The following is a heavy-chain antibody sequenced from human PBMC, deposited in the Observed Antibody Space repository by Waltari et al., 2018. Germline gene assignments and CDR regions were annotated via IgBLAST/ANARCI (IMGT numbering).Heavy chain of an antibody. CDR2: IYTSGST. D-gene: IGHD5-12*01. J-gene: IGHJ3*02. CDR3: AGSGYAEPTDAFDI. CDR1: GGSISSGSYY. Sequence: QVQLQESGPGLVKPSQTLSLTCTVSGGSISSGSYYWSWIRQPAGKGLEWIGRIYTSGSTNYNPSLKSRVTISVDTSKNQFSLKLSSVTAADTAVYYCAGSGYAEPTDAFDIWGQGTMVTVSS. V-gene: IGHV4-61*02.